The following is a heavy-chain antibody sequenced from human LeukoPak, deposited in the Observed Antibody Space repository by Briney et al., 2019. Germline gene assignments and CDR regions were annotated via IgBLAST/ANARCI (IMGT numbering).Heavy chain of an antibody. Sequence: GGSRRLSCAASALTFSSYAMSWVRQAPGKGLEWVSAISGSGGSTYYADSVKGRFTISRDNSKNTLYMQMNSLRAEDTAVYYCAKSYSYGPYYYHGMDVWGQGTTVTVSS. CDR2: ISGSGGST. D-gene: IGHD5-18*01. CDR1: ALTFSSYA. J-gene: IGHJ6*02. V-gene: IGHV3-23*01. CDR3: AKSYSYGPYYYHGMDV.